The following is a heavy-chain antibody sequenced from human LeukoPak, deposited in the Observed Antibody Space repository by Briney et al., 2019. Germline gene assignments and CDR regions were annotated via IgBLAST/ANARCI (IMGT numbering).Heavy chain of an antibody. D-gene: IGHD2-15*01. CDR1: GGSISSYY. CDR3: ARLSLVGVSHYYYYMDV. J-gene: IGHJ6*03. V-gene: IGHV4-59*08. Sequence: PSETLSLTCTVSGGSISSYYWTWIRQPPGKGLEWIGYIYYSGSANYNPSLKSRVTISLDTSKNQFSLRLSSVTAADTAVYYCARLSLVGVSHYYYYMDVWGKGTTVTVSS. CDR2: IYYSGSA.